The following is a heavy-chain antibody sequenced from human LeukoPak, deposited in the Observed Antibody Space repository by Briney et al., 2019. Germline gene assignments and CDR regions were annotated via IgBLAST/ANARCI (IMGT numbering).Heavy chain of an antibody. D-gene: IGHD3-10*01. CDR3: AKEKGFGITWPFDY. CDR1: GFTFSSYA. J-gene: IGHJ4*02. Sequence: GGSLRLSCAASGFTFSSYAMNWVRQAPGKGLEWVSGISGGGGNTYYADSVKGRFTISTDNSKNTLYLQMNSLKAEDTAVYYCAKEKGFGITWPFDYWGQGTLVTVSS. CDR2: ISGGGGNT. V-gene: IGHV3-23*01.